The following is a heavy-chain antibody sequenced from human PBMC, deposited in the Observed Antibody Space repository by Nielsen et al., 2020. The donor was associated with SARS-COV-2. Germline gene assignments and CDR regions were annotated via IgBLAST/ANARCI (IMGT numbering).Heavy chain of an antibody. Sequence: ASVKVSCKVSGYTLSELSIHWVRQAPGKGLEWMGWISTHTGTPTYAESFQGRVTMTRDTATNTAYMELRTLTSDDTAVYYCARDFDYWGQGTLVTVSS. CDR3: ARDFDY. J-gene: IGHJ4*02. V-gene: IGHV1-18*01. CDR1: GYTLSELS. CDR2: ISTHTGTP.